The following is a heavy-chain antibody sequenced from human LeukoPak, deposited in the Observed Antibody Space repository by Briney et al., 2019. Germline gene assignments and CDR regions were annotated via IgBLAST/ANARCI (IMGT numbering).Heavy chain of an antibody. J-gene: IGHJ5*02. Sequence: PSETLSLTCAVYGGSFSGYCWSWIRQPPGKGLEWIGEINHSGSTNYNPSLKSRVTISVDTSKNQFSLKLSSVTAADTAVYYCARGILYCSSTSCYSNWFDPWGQGTLVTVSS. CDR2: INHSGST. CDR1: GGSFSGYC. CDR3: ARGILYCSSTSCYSNWFDP. V-gene: IGHV4-34*01. D-gene: IGHD2-2*01.